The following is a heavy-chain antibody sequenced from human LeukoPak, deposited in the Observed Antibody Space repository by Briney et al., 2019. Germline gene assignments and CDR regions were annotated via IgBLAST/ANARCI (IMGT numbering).Heavy chain of an antibody. CDR2: ISGGGGGI. Sequence: PGGSLRLSCAGSGFTVSSYAMSWVRQAPGKGLEWVSAISGGGGGIFYADPVKGRFTSSRDNSKNTLYLQMNSLRAEDTAVYYCTSWGDTTAEYFQRWGQGTLVTVSS. D-gene: IGHD2-21*02. V-gene: IGHV3-23*01. J-gene: IGHJ1*01. CDR1: GFTVSSYA. CDR3: TSWGDTTAEYFQR.